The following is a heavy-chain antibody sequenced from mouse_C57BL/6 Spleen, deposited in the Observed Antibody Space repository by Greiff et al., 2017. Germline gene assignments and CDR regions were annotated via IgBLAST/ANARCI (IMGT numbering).Heavy chain of an antibody. CDR1: GYTFTSYW. CDR2: IYPYNGVS. V-gene: IGHV1-31*01. Sequence: VQLQQPGAELVKPGASVKLSCKASGYTFTSYWMHWVKQSHGNILDWIGYIYPYNGVSSYNQKFKGKATLTVDKSSSTAYMELRSLTSEDSAVYYCARRYDVGVYFDYWGQGTTLTVSS. D-gene: IGHD2-12*01. CDR3: ARRYDVGVYFDY. J-gene: IGHJ2*01.